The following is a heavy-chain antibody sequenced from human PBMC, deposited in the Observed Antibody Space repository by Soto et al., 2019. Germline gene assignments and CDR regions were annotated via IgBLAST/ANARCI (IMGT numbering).Heavy chain of an antibody. J-gene: IGHJ6*02. CDR2: IKSKTDGGTT. Sequence: GGSLRLSCAASGFTFSNAWMNWVRQAPGKGLEWVGRIKSKTDGGTTDYAAPVKGRFTISRDDSKNTLYLQMNSLKTEDTAVYYCTTDRNGPIVGATWDYYYYGMDVWGQGTTVTVSS. CDR3: TTDRNGPIVGATWDYYYYGMDV. V-gene: IGHV3-15*07. D-gene: IGHD1-26*01. CDR1: GFTFSNAW.